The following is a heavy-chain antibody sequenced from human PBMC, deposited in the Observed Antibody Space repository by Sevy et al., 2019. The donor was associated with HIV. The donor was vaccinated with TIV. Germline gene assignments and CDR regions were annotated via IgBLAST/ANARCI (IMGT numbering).Heavy chain of an antibody. Sequence: GGSLRLSCAASGFTFSSYAMSWVRQAPGKGLEWVSAISGSGGSTYYADSVKGRFTISRDNSKNTLYLQMNSLRAEDTAVYYCAKDRRHCSSTSCDYYFDYWGQGTLVTVSS. CDR3: AKDRRHCSSTSCDYYFDY. CDR1: GFTFSSYA. CDR2: ISGSGGST. J-gene: IGHJ4*02. D-gene: IGHD2-2*01. V-gene: IGHV3-23*01.